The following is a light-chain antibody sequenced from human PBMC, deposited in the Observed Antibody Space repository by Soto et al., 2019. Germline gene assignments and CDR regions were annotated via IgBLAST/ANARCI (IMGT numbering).Light chain of an antibody. CDR3: QQYDSPLTWT. CDR1: QSVSSTY. J-gene: IGKJ1*01. V-gene: IGKV3-20*01. Sequence: EIFLTQSPGTLSLSPWEIATLSCRAIQSVSSTYLAWYQQRPGQAPRLLIYGASSRATGIPDRFSGSGSGTDFTLTISRLEPEDFAVYYCQQYDSPLTWTFGQGTKVDIK. CDR2: GAS.